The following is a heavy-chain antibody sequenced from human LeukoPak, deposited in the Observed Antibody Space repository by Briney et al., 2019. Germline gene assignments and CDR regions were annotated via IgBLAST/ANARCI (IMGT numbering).Heavy chain of an antibody. CDR1: GGSISGNNW. V-gene: IGHV4-4*02. CDR3: ARVNINSWHSCDY. D-gene: IGHD6-13*01. Sequence: PSETLSLTCSVSGGSISGNNWWGWVRQPPGKGLEWIGEIYHSGSPNYNPSLKSRVTISVDKSRNHFSLNLSSVTAADTAVYYCARVNINSWHSCDYWGQGTLVTVSS. CDR2: IYHSGSP. J-gene: IGHJ4*02.